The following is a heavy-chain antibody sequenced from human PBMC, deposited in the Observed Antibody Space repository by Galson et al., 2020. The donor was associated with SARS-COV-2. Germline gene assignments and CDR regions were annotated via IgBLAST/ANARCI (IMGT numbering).Heavy chain of an antibody. J-gene: IGHJ3*02. Sequence: QASVTLSLTCSVSGDSINSSDYYWAWIRQPPGKGLEWIGSILNSGSTYYNPSLKSRVTTSMDTSKNQLSLKVTSVTAADTAVYFCARAPRVVARTAFDIWGQGTLVTVSS. CDR3: ARAPRVVARTAFDI. D-gene: IGHD5-12*01. V-gene: IGHV4-39*07. CDR1: GDSINSSDYY. CDR2: ILNSGST.